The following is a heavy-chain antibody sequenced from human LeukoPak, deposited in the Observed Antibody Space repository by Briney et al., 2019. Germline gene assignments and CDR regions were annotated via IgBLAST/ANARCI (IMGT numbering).Heavy chain of an antibody. V-gene: IGHV3-21*01. Sequence: GGSLRLSCAASGFTFSSYSMNWVRQAPGKRLEWVSSISSSSSYIYYADSVKGRFTISRDNAKNSLYLQMNSLRAEDTAVYYCARVDYDSSGYYYNYYYYDMDVWGKGTTVTVSS. J-gene: IGHJ6*03. CDR3: ARVDYDSSGYYYNYYYYDMDV. D-gene: IGHD3-22*01. CDR2: ISSSSSYI. CDR1: GFTFSSYS.